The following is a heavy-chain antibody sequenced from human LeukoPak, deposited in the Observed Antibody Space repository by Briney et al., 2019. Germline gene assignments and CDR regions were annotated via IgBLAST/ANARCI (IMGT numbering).Heavy chain of an antibody. CDR3: ASLPYYYDSSGYYPPGYYYMDV. CDR2: ISSSSSYI. Sequence: GGSLRLSCAASGFTFSSYSMNWVRQAPGKGLEWVSSISSSSSYIYYADSVKGRFTISRDNAKNSLYLQMNSLRAEDTAVYYCASLPYYYDSSGYYPPGYYYMDVWGKGTTVTVSS. J-gene: IGHJ6*03. V-gene: IGHV3-21*01. D-gene: IGHD3-22*01. CDR1: GFTFSSYS.